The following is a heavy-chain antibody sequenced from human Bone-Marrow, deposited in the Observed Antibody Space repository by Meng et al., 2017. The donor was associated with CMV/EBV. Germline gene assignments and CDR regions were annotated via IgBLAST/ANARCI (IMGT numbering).Heavy chain of an antibody. CDR3: ARSNYCNTIPCSLPWADYYYGLDV. V-gene: IGHV4-34*01. CDR2: INNKAST. Sequence: SETLSLTCSVYGDSFSNYFWNWVRQPPGKGLEWIGEINNKASTNYNPSLKSRVTMSVDTSKNQFSLKLTSVTAADTAVYYCARSNYCNTIPCSLPWADYYYGLDVWGQGTTVTVSS. D-gene: IGHD2/OR15-2a*01. CDR1: GDSFSNYF. J-gene: IGHJ6*02.